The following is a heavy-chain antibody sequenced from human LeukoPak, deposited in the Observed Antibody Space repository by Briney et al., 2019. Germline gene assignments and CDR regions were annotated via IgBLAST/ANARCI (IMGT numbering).Heavy chain of an antibody. Sequence: GESLKISCQGSEYSFATYWIGWVRQQPGKGLEGMGIIFPHDCDTRYSPVFVGRVSISADESVNTAHLQWESMKASDTALYYCTMPRSYGGTSPNAFDLWGQGTMVTVS. D-gene: IGHD4-23*01. J-gene: IGHJ3*01. V-gene: IGHV5-51*01. CDR2: IFPHDCDT. CDR3: TMPRSYGGTSPNAFDL. CDR1: EYSFATYW.